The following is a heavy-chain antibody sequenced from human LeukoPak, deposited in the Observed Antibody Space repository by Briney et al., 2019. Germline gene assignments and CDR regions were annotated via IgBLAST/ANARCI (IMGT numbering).Heavy chain of an antibody. D-gene: IGHD3-22*01. CDR1: GFSFSSYG. J-gene: IGHJ4*02. CDR3: AKWDTYYDSSGYYFY. CDR2: IRSDGSNK. Sequence: GGSLRLSCAGSGFSFSSYGMHWVRQAPGKGLEWMAFIRSDGSNKYYADSVKGRFTISRDNSKNTLYLQMNSLRAEDTAVYYCAKWDTYYDSSGYYFYWGQGTLVTVSS. V-gene: IGHV3-30*02.